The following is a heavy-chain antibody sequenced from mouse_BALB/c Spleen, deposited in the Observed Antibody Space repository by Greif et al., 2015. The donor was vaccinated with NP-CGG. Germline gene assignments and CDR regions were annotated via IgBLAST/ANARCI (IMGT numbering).Heavy chain of an antibody. CDR1: GFTFSSYA. V-gene: IGHV5-9-1*01. D-gene: IGHD4-1*01. J-gene: IGHJ1*01. Sequence: EVMLVESGGGLVKPGGSLKLSCAASGFTFSSYAMSWVRQTPEKRLEWVATISSGGSYTYYPDSVKGRFTISRDNAKNTLYLQMSSLGSEDTAMYYCARRTGTRYFDVWGAGTTVTVSS. CDR2: ISSGGSYT. CDR3: ARRTGTRYFDV.